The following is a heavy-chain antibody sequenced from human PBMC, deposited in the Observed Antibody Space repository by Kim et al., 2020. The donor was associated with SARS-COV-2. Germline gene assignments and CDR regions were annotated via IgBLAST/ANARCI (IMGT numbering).Heavy chain of an antibody. CDR2: IYYSGST. CDR1: GGSISSYY. D-gene: IGHD1-26*01. CDR3: ARDLNYSGSLGGDFQH. V-gene: IGHV4-59*01. J-gene: IGHJ1*01. Sequence: SETLSLTCTVSGGSISSYYWSWIRQPPGKGLEWIGYIYYSGSTNYNPSLKSRVTISVDTSKNQFSLKLSSVTAADTAVYYCARDLNYSGSLGGDFQHWGQGTLVTVSS.